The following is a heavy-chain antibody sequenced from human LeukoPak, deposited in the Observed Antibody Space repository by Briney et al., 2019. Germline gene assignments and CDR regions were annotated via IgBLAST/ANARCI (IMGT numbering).Heavy chain of an antibody. J-gene: IGHJ4*02. CDR1: GGSISRDY. Sequence: SETLSLTRTFSGGSISRDYCTCIWQPPREGLECIVYIYYSQRSSYTTSLNSRVTISVDTSNNPISLKMSSVTAAATAVYYCERGRYSYGSKKNIDFWGQGTLVTVPS. CDR2: IYYSQRS. V-gene: IGHV4-59*01. D-gene: IGHD5-18*01. CDR3: ERGRYSYGSKKNIDF.